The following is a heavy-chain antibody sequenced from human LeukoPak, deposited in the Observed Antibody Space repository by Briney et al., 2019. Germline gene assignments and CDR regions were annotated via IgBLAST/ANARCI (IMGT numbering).Heavy chain of an antibody. D-gene: IGHD1-7*01. J-gene: IGHJ5*02. CDR1: GFTFSSYW. CDR3: ARDSRGLTGTMMARRVENWFDP. Sequence: GGSLRLSCAASGFTFSSYWMSWVRQAPGKGLEWVANIKQDGSEKYYVDSVKGRFTISRDNAKNSLYLQMNSLRAEDTAVYYCARDSRGLTGTMMARRVENWFDPWGQGTLVTVSS. CDR2: IKQDGSEK. V-gene: IGHV3-7*01.